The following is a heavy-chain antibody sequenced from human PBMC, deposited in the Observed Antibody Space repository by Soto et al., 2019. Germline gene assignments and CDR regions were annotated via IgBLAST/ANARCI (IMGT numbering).Heavy chain of an antibody. D-gene: IGHD6-25*01. Sequence: QVQLQQSGPGLVKPSETLSLTCTVSGGSIRSYYWSWIRQPAGKALEWIGRIYTSGTTNYNPSLKSRVTILLDTSKNQFSLDLSSVTDADTAVYYCAREGSSGFGMDVWDQGTTVTVSS. CDR3: AREGSSGFGMDV. CDR2: IYTSGTT. V-gene: IGHV4-4*07. CDR1: GGSIRSYY. J-gene: IGHJ6*02.